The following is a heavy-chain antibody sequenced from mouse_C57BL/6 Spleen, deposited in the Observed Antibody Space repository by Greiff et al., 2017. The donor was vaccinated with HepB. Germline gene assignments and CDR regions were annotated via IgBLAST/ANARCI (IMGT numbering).Heavy chain of an antibody. Sequence: DVKLVESEGGLVQPGSSMKLSCTASGFTFSDYYMAWVRQVPEKGLEWVANINYDGSSTYYLDSLKSRFIISRDNAKNILYLQMSSLKSEDTATYYCARSITTVGDWYFDVWGTGTTVTVSS. CDR3: ARSITTVGDWYFDV. V-gene: IGHV5-16*01. J-gene: IGHJ1*03. CDR1: GFTFSDYY. CDR2: INYDGSST. D-gene: IGHD1-1*01.